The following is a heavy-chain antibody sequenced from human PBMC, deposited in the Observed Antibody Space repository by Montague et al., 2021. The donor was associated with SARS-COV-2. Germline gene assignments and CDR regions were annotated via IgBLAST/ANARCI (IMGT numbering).Heavy chain of an antibody. V-gene: IGHV4-59*01. D-gene: IGHD3-10*01. Sequence: SETLSLTCTVSGGSISSYYWSWIRQPPGKGLEWIGYIYYSGSTNYNPSLKSRVTISVDTSKNQFSLKLNSVTAADTAVYYCAREGSGRGYYYYGMDVWGQGTTVTVSS. CDR2: IYYSGST. CDR3: AREGSGRGYYYYGMDV. CDR1: GGSISSYY. J-gene: IGHJ6*02.